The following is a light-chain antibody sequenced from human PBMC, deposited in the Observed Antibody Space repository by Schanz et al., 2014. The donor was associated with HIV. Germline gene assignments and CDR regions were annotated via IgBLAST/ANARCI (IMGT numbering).Light chain of an antibody. CDR3: QQYAALPQT. V-gene: IGKV3-11*01. J-gene: IGKJ2*01. CDR2: DAS. Sequence: EIVLTQSPATLSLSPGERATPSCRASQSVSSYLAWYQQKPGQAPRLLIYDASNRATGIPARFSGSGSGTDFTLTISRLEPEDFAVYYCQQYAALPQTFGQGTKLEI. CDR1: QSVSSY.